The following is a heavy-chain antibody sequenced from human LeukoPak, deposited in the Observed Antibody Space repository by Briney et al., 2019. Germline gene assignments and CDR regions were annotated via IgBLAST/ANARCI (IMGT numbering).Heavy chain of an antibody. V-gene: IGHV1-2*02. CDR2: INPNSGGT. Sequence: ASVKVSCKASGYTFTGYYMHWVRQAPGQGLEWMGWINPNSGGTNYAQKFQGRVTMTRDTSISTAYMELSRLRSDDTAVSYCARAPPSYYGMDVWGQGTTVTVSS. CDR1: GYTFTGYY. CDR3: ARAPPSYYGMDV. J-gene: IGHJ6*02.